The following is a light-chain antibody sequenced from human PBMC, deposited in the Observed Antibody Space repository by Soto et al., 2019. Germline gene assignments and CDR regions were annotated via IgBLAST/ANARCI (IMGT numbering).Light chain of an antibody. V-gene: IGKV1-9*01. CDR2: AAS. J-gene: IGKJ3*01. Sequence: IQLTQSPSSLSASVGDRVTITCRASQGISSYLAWYQQKPGEAPKLLIYAASTLQSGVPSRFSGSGSGTDFTLTISSLQPEDFATYYCQQLDSYVFTFGPGTKVYIQ. CDR3: QQLDSYVFT. CDR1: QGISSY.